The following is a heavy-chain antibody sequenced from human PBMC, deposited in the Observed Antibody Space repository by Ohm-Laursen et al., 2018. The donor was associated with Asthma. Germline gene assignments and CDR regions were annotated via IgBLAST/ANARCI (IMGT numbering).Heavy chain of an antibody. D-gene: IGHD3-10*01. CDR3: AKVSLSHYGSGMDFDY. CDR2: ISGSGGST. CDR1: GFTFSSYA. V-gene: IGHV3-23*01. Sequence: SLRLSCAASGFTFSSYAMSWVRQAPGKGLEWVSAISGSGGSTYYAESVKGRFTISRDNSKNTLYLQMNSLRAEDTAVYYCAKVSLSHYGSGMDFDYWGQGTLVTVSS. J-gene: IGHJ4*02.